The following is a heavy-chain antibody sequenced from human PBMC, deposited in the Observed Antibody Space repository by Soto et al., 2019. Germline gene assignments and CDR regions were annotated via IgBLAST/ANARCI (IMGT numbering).Heavy chain of an antibody. D-gene: IGHD3-9*01. CDR1: GGSISSGDYY. CDR3: ARVYFAGEWIATVFDY. V-gene: IGHV4-30-4*01. J-gene: IGHJ4*02. Sequence: KTSETLSLTCTVSGGSISSGDYYWSWIRQPPGKGLEWIGYIYYSGSTYYNPSLKSRVTISVDTSKNQFSLKLSSVTAADTAVYYCARVYFAGEWIATVFDYWGQGTLVTVSS. CDR2: IYYSGST.